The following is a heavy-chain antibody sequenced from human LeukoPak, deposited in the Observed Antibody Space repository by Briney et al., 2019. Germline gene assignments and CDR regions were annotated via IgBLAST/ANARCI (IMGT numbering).Heavy chain of an antibody. V-gene: IGHV4-39*01. D-gene: IGHD3-3*01. CDR1: GGSISSSSFY. J-gene: IGHJ4*02. CDR3: ARHIWRDSVNSDY. Sequence: PSETLSLTCTVSGGSISSSSFYWGWIRQPPGKGLEWIGSIYYTGSTYYNPSLKSRVTISVDTSKNHFSLKLSSVTAADTAVYYCARHIWRDSVNSDYWGQGTLVTVSS. CDR2: IYYTGST.